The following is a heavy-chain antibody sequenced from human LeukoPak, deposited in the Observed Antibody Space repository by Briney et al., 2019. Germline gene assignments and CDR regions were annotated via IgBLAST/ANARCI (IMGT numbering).Heavy chain of an antibody. Sequence: RGSLSPSSAVSGFSSSSLYKSWVRQAPGKGLEWVANIKQDGSEKYYVDSVKGRFTISKGTVKNSLYLPINSLRAEDTAVYYCARDGTVSSTRLGYFDYYSRGTGVTVSS. J-gene: IGHJ4*02. D-gene: IGHD6-13*01. CDR2: IKQDGSEK. CDR3: ARDGTVSSTRLGYFDY. V-gene: IGHV3-7*05. CDR1: GFSSSSLY.